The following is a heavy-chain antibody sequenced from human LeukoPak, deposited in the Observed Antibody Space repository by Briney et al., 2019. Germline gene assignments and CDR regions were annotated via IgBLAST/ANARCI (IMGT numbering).Heavy chain of an antibody. D-gene: IGHD3-22*01. CDR3: AKLHDSSGYYLPPEAFDI. J-gene: IGHJ3*02. CDR2: IRYDGSNK. CDR1: GFTFSSYG. Sequence: GGSLRLSCAASGFTFSSYGMHWGRQAPGKGLEWVAVIRYDGSNKYYADSVKGRFTISRDNSKNTLSLQMNSLTAEDTAVYYCAKLHDSSGYYLPPEAFDIWGQGTMVTVSS. V-gene: IGHV3-30*02.